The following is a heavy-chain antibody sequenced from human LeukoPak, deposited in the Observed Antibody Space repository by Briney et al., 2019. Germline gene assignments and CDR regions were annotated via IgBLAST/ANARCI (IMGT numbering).Heavy chain of an antibody. CDR2: ISSSSSYI. V-gene: IGHV3-21*01. CDR1: GFTFSSYS. CDR3: ARDKNSEMATIVY. Sequence: PGGSLRLSCAASGFTFSSYSMNWVRQAPGKGLEWVSSISSSSSYIYYADSVKGRLTISRDNAKNSLYLQMNSLRAEDTAVYYCARDKNSEMATIVYWGQGTLVTVSS. J-gene: IGHJ4*02. D-gene: IGHD5-24*01.